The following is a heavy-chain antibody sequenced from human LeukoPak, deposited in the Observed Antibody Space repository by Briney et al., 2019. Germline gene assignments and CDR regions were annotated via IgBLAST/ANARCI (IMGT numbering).Heavy chain of an antibody. V-gene: IGHV3-64*01. J-gene: IGHJ4*02. CDR1: GFTFSSYA. D-gene: IGHD1-20*01. CDR3: ARGPGITGTTLNY. CDR2: ISSNGGST. Sequence: GGSLGLSCAASGFTFSSYAMHWVRQAPGKGLEYVSAISSNGGSTYYANSVKGRFTISRDNSKNTLYLQMGSLRAEDMAVYYCARGPGITGTTLNYWGQGTLVTVSS.